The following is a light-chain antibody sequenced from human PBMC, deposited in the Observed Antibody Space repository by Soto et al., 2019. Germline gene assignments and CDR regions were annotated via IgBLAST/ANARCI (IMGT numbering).Light chain of an antibody. CDR3: QQYGWLPRP. Sequence: EIVLTQSPGTLSLSPGERATLFCRASQSVSTYLAWYQQKPGQAPRLLIYGASTRATGIPDRFSGSGSGTDFTLTISRLEPEDFAVYYCQQYGWLPRPFGGGAKVDIK. J-gene: IGKJ4*01. CDR1: QSVSTY. CDR2: GAS. V-gene: IGKV3-20*01.